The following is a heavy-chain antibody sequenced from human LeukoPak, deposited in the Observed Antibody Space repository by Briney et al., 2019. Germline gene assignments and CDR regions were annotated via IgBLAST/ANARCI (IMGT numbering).Heavy chain of an antibody. CDR3: ARVIGWDEPFDL. CDR2: INTDGSST. CDR1: GFTLSNYW. V-gene: IGHV3-74*01. Sequence: GSLRLSCAASGFTLSNYWIHWVRQAPGKGLVWVSRINTDGSSTNYADSVRGRFTVSRDNAKNTLYLQMNSLRVEDTAVYYCARVIGWDEPFDLWGHGALVTVSS. D-gene: IGHD1-26*01. J-gene: IGHJ3*01.